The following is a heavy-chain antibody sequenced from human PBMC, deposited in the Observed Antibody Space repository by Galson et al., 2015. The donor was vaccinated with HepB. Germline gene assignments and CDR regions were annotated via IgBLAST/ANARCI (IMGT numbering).Heavy chain of an antibody. Sequence: SLRLSCAASGFTFSSYAMHWVRQAPGKGLEWVAVISYDGSNKYYADSVKGRFTISRDNSKNTLYLQMNSLRAEDTAVYYCARDVLSVPGLLLWFGESSREGYFDYWGQGTLVTVSS. CDR3: ARDVLSVPGLLLWFGESSREGYFDY. V-gene: IGHV3-30*04. CDR1: GFTFSSYA. J-gene: IGHJ4*02. CDR2: ISYDGSNK. D-gene: IGHD3-10*01.